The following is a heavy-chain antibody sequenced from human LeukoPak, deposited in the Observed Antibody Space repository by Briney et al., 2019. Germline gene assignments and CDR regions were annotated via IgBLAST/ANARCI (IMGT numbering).Heavy chain of an antibody. CDR3: VRDRGCSGGSCYSWFYYYGMDV. Sequence: PGRSLRLSCAASGFTFSSYGMHWVRQAPGKGLEWVAVIWYDGSNKYYADSAKGRFTISRDNAKNSLYLQMNSLRAEDTAVYYCVRDRGCSGGSCYSWFYYYGMDVWGQGTTVTVSS. CDR2: IWYDGSNK. D-gene: IGHD2-15*01. J-gene: IGHJ6*02. V-gene: IGHV3-33*01. CDR1: GFTFSSYG.